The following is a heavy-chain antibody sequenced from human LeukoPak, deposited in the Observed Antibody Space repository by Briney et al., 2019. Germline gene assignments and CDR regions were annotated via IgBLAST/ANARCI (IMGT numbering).Heavy chain of an antibody. D-gene: IGHD3-22*01. J-gene: IGHJ4*02. Sequence: GESLKISCKGSGYSFTSDWITWVRQMPGKGLEWMGRIDPSDSYTNYSPSFQGHVTISADKSISTAYLQWSSLKASDTDIYYCARLHMYYYDSSGYHGDYWGEGTLVTVSS. V-gene: IGHV5-10-1*01. CDR3: ARLHMYYYDSSGYHGDY. CDR2: IDPSDSYT. CDR1: GYSFTSDW.